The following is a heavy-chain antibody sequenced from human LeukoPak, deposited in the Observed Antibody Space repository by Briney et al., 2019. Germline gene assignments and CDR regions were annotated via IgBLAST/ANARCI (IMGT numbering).Heavy chain of an antibody. J-gene: IGHJ4*02. CDR1: GFTFISYS. V-gene: IGHV3-21*01. CDR3: ARDLSGDYYFDY. D-gene: IGHD4-17*01. Sequence: PGGSLRLSCAASGFTFISYSMNWVRQAPGKGLEWVSSISSSSSYIYYADSVKGRFTISRDNAKNSLYLQMNSLRAEDTAVYYCARDLSGDYYFDYWGQGTLVTVSS. CDR2: ISSSSSYI.